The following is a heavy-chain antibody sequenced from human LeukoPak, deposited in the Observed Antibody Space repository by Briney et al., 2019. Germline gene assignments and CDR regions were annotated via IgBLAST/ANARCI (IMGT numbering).Heavy chain of an antibody. D-gene: IGHD5-18*01. J-gene: IGHJ4*02. Sequence: GPLRLSCAASGFTFSDYYMSWIRQPPGKGLEWIGSIYYSKNTYYNPSLKSRVTISADTSKNQFSLTLGSVSATDTAVYYCVSPRGFSYGYFDYWGQGTLVTVSS. CDR3: VSPRGFSYGYFDY. CDR2: IYYSKNT. V-gene: IGHV4-38-2*01. CDR1: GFTFSDYY.